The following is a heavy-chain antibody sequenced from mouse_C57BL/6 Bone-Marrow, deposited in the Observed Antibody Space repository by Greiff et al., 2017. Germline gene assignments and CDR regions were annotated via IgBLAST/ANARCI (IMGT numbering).Heavy chain of an antibody. Sequence: QVQLQQSGAELVRPGTSVKVSCTASGYAFTNYLIEWVKQRPGQGLEWIGVINPGSGGTNYNEKFKGKATLTADKSSSTAYMQLRSLTSEDSGVYFCASLAQAEFAYWGQGTLVTVSA. CDR2: INPGSGGT. CDR1: GYAFTNYL. J-gene: IGHJ3*01. V-gene: IGHV1-54*01. D-gene: IGHD3-2*02. CDR3: ASLAQAEFAY.